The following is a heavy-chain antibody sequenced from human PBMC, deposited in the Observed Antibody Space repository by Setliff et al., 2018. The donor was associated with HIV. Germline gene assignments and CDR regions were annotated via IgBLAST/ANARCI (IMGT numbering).Heavy chain of an antibody. CDR3: VRTGLGLREVLSPGV. CDR2: IKQDGSEK. Sequence: PGGSLRLSCAASGFTFSSYWMSWVRQVPGKGPEWVANIKQDGSEKYYVESVKGRFTISRDDAKNSLYLQMNSLRVEDTAVYYCVRTGLGLREVLSPGVWGTGTTVTVSS. J-gene: IGHJ6*04. CDR1: GFTFSSYW. D-gene: IGHD3-10*01. V-gene: IGHV3-7*03.